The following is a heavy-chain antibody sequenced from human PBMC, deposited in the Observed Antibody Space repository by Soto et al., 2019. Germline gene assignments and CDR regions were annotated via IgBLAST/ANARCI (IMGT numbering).Heavy chain of an antibody. J-gene: IGHJ4*02. CDR1: GFTFDDYA. Sequence: EVQLVESGGGLLQPGRSLRLSCAASGFTFDDYAMHWVRQAPGKGLEWVSGISWNSGSIGYADSVKGRFTISRDNAKNSLYLQMNSLGAEDTALYYCAKDWSYDYVWGSYRYNFDYWGQGTLVTVSS. V-gene: IGHV3-9*01. D-gene: IGHD3-16*02. CDR3: AKDWSYDYVWGSYRYNFDY. CDR2: ISWNSGSI.